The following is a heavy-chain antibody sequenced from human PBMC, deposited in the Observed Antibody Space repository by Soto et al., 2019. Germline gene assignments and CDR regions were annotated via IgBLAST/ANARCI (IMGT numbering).Heavy chain of an antibody. V-gene: IGHV5-51*01. CDR3: VRQEVPGSRGYYYYYGMDV. CDR1: VYSFTSYW. J-gene: IGHJ6*02. Sequence: PGESLKISCTGSVYSFTSYWIGWVRQMPGEGLEWMGIIYPGDSDTRYSPSFQGQVTISADKSISTAYLQWSSLKASDTAMYYCVRQEVPGSRGYYYYYGMDVCGQGTTVTVSS. D-gene: IGHD3-10*01. CDR2: IYPGDSDT.